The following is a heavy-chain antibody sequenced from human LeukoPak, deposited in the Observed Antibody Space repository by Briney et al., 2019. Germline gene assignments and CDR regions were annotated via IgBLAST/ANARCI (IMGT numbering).Heavy chain of an antibody. D-gene: IGHD3-10*01. CDR2: TSYDGSNI. Sequence: GRSLRLSCPASGFTFSTYVKHWVRQAPGTGLEWVAVTSYDGSNIHYADSVKGRFTISRDNSKNTLYLQMNSLRAEDTAVYYCAKKSPGTYYAPPDYWGQGTLVTVSS. J-gene: IGHJ4*02. CDR1: GFTFSTYV. V-gene: IGHV3-30*18. CDR3: AKKSPGTYYAPPDY.